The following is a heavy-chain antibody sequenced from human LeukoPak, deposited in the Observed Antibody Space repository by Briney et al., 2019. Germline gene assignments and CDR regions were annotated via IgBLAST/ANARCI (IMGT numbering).Heavy chain of an antibody. CDR3: AKEEYSGYGSLNWFDP. V-gene: IGHV3-30*18. Sequence: PGGSLRLSCAASGFTFSSYGMHWVRQAPGRGLEWVAVISYDGSNKYYADSVKGRFTISRDNSKNTLYLQMNSLRAEDTAVYYCAKEEYSGYGSLNWFDPWGQGTLVTVSS. D-gene: IGHD5-12*01. J-gene: IGHJ5*02. CDR1: GFTFSSYG. CDR2: ISYDGSNK.